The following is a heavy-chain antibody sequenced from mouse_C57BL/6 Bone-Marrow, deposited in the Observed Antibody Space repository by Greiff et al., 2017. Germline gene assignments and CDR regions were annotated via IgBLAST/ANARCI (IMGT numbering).Heavy chain of an antibody. Sequence: DVKLVESGGGLVKPGGSLKLSCAASGFTFSSYGMSWVRQTPDKRLEWVATISSGGSYTYYPDSVKGRFTISRDNAKNTLYLQMSSLKSEDTAMYYCASTAQATSWFAYWGQGTLVTVSA. V-gene: IGHV5-6*03. D-gene: IGHD3-2*02. CDR1: GFTFSSYG. J-gene: IGHJ3*01. CDR2: ISSGGSYT. CDR3: ASTAQATSWFAY.